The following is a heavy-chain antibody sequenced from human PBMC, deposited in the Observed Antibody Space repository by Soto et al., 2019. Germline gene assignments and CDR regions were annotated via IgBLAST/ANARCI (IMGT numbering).Heavy chain of an antibody. CDR3: ARGGPAAGYYL. D-gene: IGHD3-3*01. V-gene: IGHV1-8*01. J-gene: IGHJ4*02. CDR1: GYTFTSND. CDR2: MNPNTGGS. Sequence: QVQLVQSGAEVKKPGASVKVSCKASGYTFTSNDINWVRQASGQGLEWMGWMNPNTGGSGYAQDFQGRITMTRDTATSTAYMELTSLRSDDTAVYYCARGGPAAGYYLWGQGTLVTVSS.